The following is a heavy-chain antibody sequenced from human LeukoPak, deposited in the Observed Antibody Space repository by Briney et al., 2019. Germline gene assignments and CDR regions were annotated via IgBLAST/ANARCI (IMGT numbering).Heavy chain of an antibody. CDR3: ATPIEVVGPYHYYYYYGLDV. CDR1: GFTFSNAW. CDR2: IKSKSDGGTA. Sequence: GSLRLSCAASGFTFSNAWMTWVRQAPGKGLEWVGRIKSKSDGGTADYAAPVKGRFTISRDDSKNTLYLQMNGLKTEDTGVYFCATPIEVVGPYHYYYYYGLDVWGQGTTVIVSS. V-gene: IGHV3-15*01. D-gene: IGHD6-19*01. J-gene: IGHJ6*02.